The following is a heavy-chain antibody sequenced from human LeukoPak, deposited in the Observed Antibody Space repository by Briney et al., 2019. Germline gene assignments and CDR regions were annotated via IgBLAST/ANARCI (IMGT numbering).Heavy chain of an antibody. CDR2: ISSSGSTI. CDR1: GFTFSRHW. Sequence: GGSLRLSCTVSGFTFSRHWMNWVRQAPGKGLEWVSYISSSGSTIYYADSVKGRFTISRDDAKNSLYLQMNSLRAEDTAVYYCAELGITMIGGVWGKGTTVTISS. D-gene: IGHD3-10*02. V-gene: IGHV3-48*03. CDR3: AELGITMIGGV. J-gene: IGHJ6*04.